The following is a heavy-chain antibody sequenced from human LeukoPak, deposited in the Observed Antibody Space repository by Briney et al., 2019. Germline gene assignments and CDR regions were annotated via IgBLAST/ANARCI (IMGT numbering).Heavy chain of an antibody. V-gene: IGHV3-23*01. CDR3: TNTLYGCWYPSDVSDI. CDR2: ISASGGST. CDR1: GFTLSRYA. D-gene: IGHD6-13*01. Sequence: GGSLRLSFAVSGFTLSRYAVAWVRQAPGKGLEWVSAISASGGSTYYADSVKGRFTISRDNSKNMLYLQMNSLRAEDTAVYYYTNTLYGCWYPSDVSDIWGQGTMVTVSS. J-gene: IGHJ3*02.